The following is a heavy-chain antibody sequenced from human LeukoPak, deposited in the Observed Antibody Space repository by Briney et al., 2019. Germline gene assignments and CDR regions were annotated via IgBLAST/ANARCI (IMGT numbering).Heavy chain of an antibody. V-gene: IGHV3-23*01. D-gene: IGHD3-22*01. CDR1: GFTFRSYA. Sequence: GGSLRLSCTGSGFTFRSYALSWVRQAPGTGLEWVSAIGGSGGTYYADSVKGRFTISRGNSKNALYLQMNGLRAEDTAVYYCGIRDTSAYYVFWGQGTLVTVSS. CDR2: IGGSGGT. CDR3: GIRDTSAYYVF. J-gene: IGHJ4*02.